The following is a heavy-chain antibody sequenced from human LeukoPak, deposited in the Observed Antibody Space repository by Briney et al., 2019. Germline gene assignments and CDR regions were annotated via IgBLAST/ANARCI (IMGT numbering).Heavy chain of an antibody. Sequence: TGGSLRLSCAASGFTFSSYGMHWVRQAPGKGLEWVAFIRYDGSNKYYADSVKARFTISRDNSKNTLYLQMNSLRADDTAVYYCAKSPGYCSSPSCYRKDYFDYWGQGTLVTVSS. J-gene: IGHJ4*02. CDR3: AKSPGYCSSPSCYRKDYFDY. D-gene: IGHD2-2*02. CDR1: GFTFSSYG. CDR2: IRYDGSNK. V-gene: IGHV3-30*02.